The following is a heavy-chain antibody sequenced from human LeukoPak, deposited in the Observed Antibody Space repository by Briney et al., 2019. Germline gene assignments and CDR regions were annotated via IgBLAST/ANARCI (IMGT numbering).Heavy chain of an antibody. V-gene: IGHV3-64*01. Sequence: PSETLSLTCSVSGGSVNSGGYSWNWIRQTPGKGLEYVSAISSNGGSTHYANSVKGRFTISRDNSKNTLYLQMGSLRAEDMAVYYCARDRYGAYYYMDVWGKGTTVTVSS. CDR3: ARDRYGAYYYMDV. CDR1: GGSVNSGGYS. CDR2: ISSNGGST. D-gene: IGHD4-17*01. J-gene: IGHJ6*03.